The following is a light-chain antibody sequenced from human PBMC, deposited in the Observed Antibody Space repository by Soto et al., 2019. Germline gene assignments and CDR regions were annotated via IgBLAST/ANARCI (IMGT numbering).Light chain of an antibody. Sequence: DIVMTQSPDSLAVSLGGRATTNCRSSQSVLSTLNNKNYLAWYQQNPGQPPKLLFHWASTREFGVPDRFSGSGSGTDFTLTISSLQAEDVAIYYCQQYYTTRTFGQGTKVEIK. CDR3: QQYYTTRT. V-gene: IGKV4-1*01. CDR2: WAS. J-gene: IGKJ1*01. CDR1: QSVLSTLNNKNY.